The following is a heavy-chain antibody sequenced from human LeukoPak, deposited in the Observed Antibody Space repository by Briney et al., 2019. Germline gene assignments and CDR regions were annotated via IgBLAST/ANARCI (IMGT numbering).Heavy chain of an antibody. CDR1: GFTFSSYS. CDR3: ARDLSSSWSSGAFDI. CDR2: ISSSSGTI. Sequence: GGSLRLSCAASGFTFSSYSMNWVRQAPGKGLEWVSYISSSSGTIYYADSVKGRFTISRDNAKNSLYLQMNSLRAEDTAVYYCARDLSSSWSSGAFDIWGQGTMVTVSS. J-gene: IGHJ3*02. D-gene: IGHD6-13*01. V-gene: IGHV3-48*01.